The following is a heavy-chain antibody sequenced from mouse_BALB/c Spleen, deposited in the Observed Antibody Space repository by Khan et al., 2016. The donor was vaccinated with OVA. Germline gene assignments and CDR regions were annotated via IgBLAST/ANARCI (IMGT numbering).Heavy chain of an antibody. V-gene: IGHV6-6*02. D-gene: IGHD1-1*01. CDR1: GFTFSDYW. CDR2: IRLKSNNYAT. J-gene: IGHJ3*01. CDR3: TPHYGSSNFAY. Sequence: EVQLQESGGGLVQPGGSMKLSCVASGFTFSDYWMNWVRQSPEKGLEWVAEIRLKSNNYATHYAESVKGRFTISRDDSKSTVYLQMNNLRTEDTGIYYVTPHYGSSNFAYWGQGTLVTVSA.